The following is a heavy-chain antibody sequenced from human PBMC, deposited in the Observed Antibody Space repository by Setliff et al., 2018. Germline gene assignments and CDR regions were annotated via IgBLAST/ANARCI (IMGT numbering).Heavy chain of an antibody. CDR2: IYYSGST. V-gene: IGHV4-59*08. J-gene: IGHJ6*02. D-gene: IGHD2-2*01. CDR3: MRQGAQMPSLSHLYGVDV. Sequence: SETLSLTCTVSGGSISSHYWSWIRQPPGKGLEWIGSIYYSGSTNYNPPLKSRVTISADTSKRQVSLNLNSVTAADTAVYYCMRQGAQMPSLSHLYGVDVWGQGTTVTVSS. CDR1: GGSISSHY.